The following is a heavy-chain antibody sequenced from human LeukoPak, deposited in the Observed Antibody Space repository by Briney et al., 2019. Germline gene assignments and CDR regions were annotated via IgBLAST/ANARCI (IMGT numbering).Heavy chain of an antibody. V-gene: IGHV4-31*03. Sequence: SETLSLTCTVSGGSISSGGYYWSWIRQHPGKGLEWIVYIYYSGSTYYNPSLKSRVTISVDTSKNQFSLKLSSVTAADTAVYYCARGPKDIVVVVAATRPFDYWGQGTLVTVSS. CDR1: GGSISSGGYY. CDR3: ARGPKDIVVVVAATRPFDY. D-gene: IGHD2-15*01. CDR2: IYYSGST. J-gene: IGHJ4*02.